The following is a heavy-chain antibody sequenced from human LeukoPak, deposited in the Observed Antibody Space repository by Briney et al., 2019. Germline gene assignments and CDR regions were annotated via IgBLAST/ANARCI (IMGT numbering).Heavy chain of an antibody. V-gene: IGHV3-21*01. CDR1: GFTFSSYS. Sequence: GGSLRLSCAASGFTFSSYSMNWVRQAPGKGLEWVSYISSSSSYIYYADSVKGRFTISRDNAKNSLYLQVNSLRAEDTAVYYCARVAAIFGVVITRIDYWGQGTLVTVSS. CDR3: ARVAAIFGVVITRIDY. D-gene: IGHD3-3*01. CDR2: ISSSSSYI. J-gene: IGHJ4*02.